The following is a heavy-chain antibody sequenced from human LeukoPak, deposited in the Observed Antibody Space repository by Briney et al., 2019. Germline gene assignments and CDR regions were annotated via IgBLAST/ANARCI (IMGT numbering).Heavy chain of an antibody. Sequence: ASVKVSCKASGYSLGAYGISWMRQAPGQALEWMGWISGYNGDTKYRQKLQGRVTMTTDTSTNTAYMELRSLRSDDTAVYFCARDSLTGSYYRLDYWGQGTLVTVSS. V-gene: IGHV1-18*01. CDR1: GYSLGAYG. J-gene: IGHJ4*02. CDR2: ISGYNGDT. D-gene: IGHD1-26*01. CDR3: ARDSLTGSYYRLDY.